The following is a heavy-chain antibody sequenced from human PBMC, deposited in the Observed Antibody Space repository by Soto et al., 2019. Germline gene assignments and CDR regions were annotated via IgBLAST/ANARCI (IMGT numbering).Heavy chain of an antibody. CDR2: IIGSTDYK. D-gene: IGHD1-1*01. J-gene: IGHJ1*01. CDR1: GCPLAKHH. Sequence: PWGSLRLSCVVSGCPLAKHHRSWVRQVPGKGLEWVTSIIGSTDYKYYADRGKGRSTITRDNATNSLYLYMNAVGVDATALYFCTRATYNWYFEYWGQGTLVTVSS. CDR3: TRATYNWYFEY. V-gene: IGHV3-21*01.